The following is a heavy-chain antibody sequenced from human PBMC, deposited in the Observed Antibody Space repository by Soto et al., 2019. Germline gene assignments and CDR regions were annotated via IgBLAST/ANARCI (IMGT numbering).Heavy chain of an antibody. D-gene: IGHD4-17*01. CDR2: IFSDNER. V-gene: IGHV2-26*01. J-gene: IGHJ6*02. CDR1: GFSLTTGKMG. CDR3: ARMNVDSYQFYYAMDV. Sequence: SVPTLVNPTETLTLTCTVSGFSLTTGKMGVSWIRQPPGKALEWLAHIFSDNERSYSTSLQGRLTISKDTSGSQVVLSMTNVDTVDTATYYCARMNVDSYQFYYAMDVWGQGTTVTVSS.